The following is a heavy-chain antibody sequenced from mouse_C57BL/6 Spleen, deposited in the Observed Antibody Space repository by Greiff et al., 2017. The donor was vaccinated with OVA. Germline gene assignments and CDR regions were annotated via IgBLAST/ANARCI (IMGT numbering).Heavy chain of an antibody. CDR3: ARGGLGNGAYFDY. J-gene: IGHJ2*01. CDR2: IDPSDSYT. D-gene: IGHD2-1*01. CDR1: GYTFTSYW. V-gene: IGHV1-69*01. Sequence: VQLQQPGAELVMPGASVKLSCKASGYTFTSYWMHWVKQRPGQGLEWIGEIDPSDSYTNYNQKFKGKSTLTVDKSSSTAYMQLSSLTSEDSAVYYCARGGLGNGAYFDYWGQGTTLTVSS.